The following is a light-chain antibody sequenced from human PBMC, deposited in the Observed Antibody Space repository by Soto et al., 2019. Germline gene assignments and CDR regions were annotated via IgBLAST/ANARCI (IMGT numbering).Light chain of an antibody. Sequence: QSALTQPPSASGSPGQSVTISCTGTSSDVGDYNYVSWYQQHPGKAPKRMIYEVSKRPSGVPDRFSDSKSGNTASLTVSGLQAEDEADYYCSSYAGSLYIFGTGTKLTVL. CDR2: EVS. J-gene: IGLJ1*01. CDR3: SSYAGSLYI. CDR1: SSDVGDYNY. V-gene: IGLV2-8*01.